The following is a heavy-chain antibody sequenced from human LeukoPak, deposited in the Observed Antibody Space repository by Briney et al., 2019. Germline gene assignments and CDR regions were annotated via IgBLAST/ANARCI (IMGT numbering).Heavy chain of an antibody. J-gene: IGHJ4*02. CDR2: ICKTGRAT. V-gene: IGHV3-23*01. Sequence: GGSLRLSCAASGFTFSTYAMAWVRQAPGKGLEWVSSICKTGRATCYADSVKGRFTISRDISKDTLYLEMNSLRAEDTAVYYCAKVASGWYEDYWGQGTLVTVSS. D-gene: IGHD6-19*01. CDR3: AKVASGWYEDY. CDR1: GFTFSTYA.